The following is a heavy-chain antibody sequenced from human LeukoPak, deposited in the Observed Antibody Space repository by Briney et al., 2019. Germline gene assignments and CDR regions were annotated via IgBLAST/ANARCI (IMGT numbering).Heavy chain of an antibody. CDR2: ISYDGRET. Sequence: GGSLRLSCAASGFTFSRYAMHWVRQAPGKGLEWVACISYDGRETFYADSVKGRFTISRDNSKNTLYLQLNSLRAVDTAVYYCAKDLTGPYLDYWGQGTLVTVSS. CDR3: AKDLTGPYLDY. D-gene: IGHD3-9*01. V-gene: IGHV3-30*04. CDR1: GFTFSRYA. J-gene: IGHJ4*02.